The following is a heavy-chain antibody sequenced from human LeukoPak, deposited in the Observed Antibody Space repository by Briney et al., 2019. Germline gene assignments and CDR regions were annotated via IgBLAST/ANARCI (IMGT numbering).Heavy chain of an antibody. Sequence: GGSLRLSCAASGFTFSSYAMSWVRQAPGKGLEWVSAISGSGGSTYYADSVKGRFTISRDNSKNTLYLQMNSLRAEDTAVYYCAKKQYYDFWSGIDYWGQGTLVTVSS. V-gene: IGHV3-23*01. CDR1: GFTFSSYA. CDR3: AKKQYYDFWSGIDY. J-gene: IGHJ4*02. D-gene: IGHD3-3*01. CDR2: ISGSGGST.